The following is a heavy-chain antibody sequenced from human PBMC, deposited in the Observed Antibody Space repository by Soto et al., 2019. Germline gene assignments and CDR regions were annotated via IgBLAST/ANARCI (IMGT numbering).Heavy chain of an antibody. CDR3: ARVGDCSSTSCRYYYYYGMDV. CDR2: IYQSDST. J-gene: IGHJ6*02. Sequence: SETLSLTCAVSGGFISSGGYSWSWIRQPPGKGLEWIGYIYQSDSTYYNPSLKRRLTISVDRSKNQFSLRLTSVTAADTAVYYCARVGDCSSTSCRYYYYYGMDVWGQGTTVTVS. V-gene: IGHV4-30-2*01. D-gene: IGHD2-2*01. CDR1: GGFISSGGYS.